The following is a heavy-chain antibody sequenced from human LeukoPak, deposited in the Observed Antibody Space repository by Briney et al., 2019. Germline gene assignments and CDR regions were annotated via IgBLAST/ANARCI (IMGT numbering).Heavy chain of an antibody. D-gene: IGHD6-19*01. Sequence: PGGSLRLSCAASGFTFSAYGMTWVRQAPGKGLEWVSYISSSSSTTYYADSVKGRFTISRDNSKNTLYLQMNSLRAEDTAVYYCARVDLKAVAMDVWGKGTTVTISS. CDR2: ISSSSSTT. J-gene: IGHJ6*04. CDR3: ARVDLKAVAMDV. CDR1: GFTFSAYG. V-gene: IGHV3-48*01.